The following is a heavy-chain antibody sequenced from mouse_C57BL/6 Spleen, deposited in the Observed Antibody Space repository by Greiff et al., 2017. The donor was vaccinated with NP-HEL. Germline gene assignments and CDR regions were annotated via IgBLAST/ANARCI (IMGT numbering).Heavy chain of an antibody. CDR1: GFTFSNYW. V-gene: IGHV6-3*01. Sequence: DVMLVESGGGLVQPGGSMKLSCVASGFTFSNYWMNWVRQSPEKGLEWVAQIRLKSDNYATHYAESVKGRFTISRDDSKSSVYLQMNNLRAEDTGIYYCTDYYDAMDYWGQGTSVTVSS. CDR3: TDYYDAMDY. D-gene: IGHD1-1*01. J-gene: IGHJ4*01. CDR2: IRLKSDNYAT.